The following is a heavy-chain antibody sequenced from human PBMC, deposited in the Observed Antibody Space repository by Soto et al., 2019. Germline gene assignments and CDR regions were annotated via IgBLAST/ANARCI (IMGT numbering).Heavy chain of an antibody. CDR3: ARDSSAPQQLVVDYYYYGMDV. J-gene: IGHJ6*02. D-gene: IGHD6-13*01. CDR1: GDYISSGDY. CDR2: IYHSGST. V-gene: IGHV4-38-2*02. Sequence: LTCAFSGDYISSGDYSVWIRQPPGKGLEWLGSIYHSGSTYNNPALKSRVTMSVDTSKNQFSLKLGSVTAADTAIYYCARDSSAPQQLVVDYYYYGMDVWGQGTTVNVSS.